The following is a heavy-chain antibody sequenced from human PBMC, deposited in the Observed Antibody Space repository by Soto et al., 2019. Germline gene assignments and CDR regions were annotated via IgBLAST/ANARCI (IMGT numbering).Heavy chain of an antibody. CDR2: ISSSSSTI. D-gene: IGHD5-12*01. CDR3: ARADSGYAHGYYYYGMDV. CDR1: GFTFSSYR. Sequence: PVGSLRLSCAASGFTFSSYRMNWVRQAPGKGLEWVSYISSSSSTIYYADSVKGRFTISRDNAKNSLYLQMNSLRAEDTAVYYCARADSGYAHGYYYYGMDVWGQGTTVTVSS. J-gene: IGHJ6*02. V-gene: IGHV3-48*01.